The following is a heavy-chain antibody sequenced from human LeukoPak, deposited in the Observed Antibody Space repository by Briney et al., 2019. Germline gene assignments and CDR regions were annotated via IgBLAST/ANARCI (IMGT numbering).Heavy chain of an antibody. CDR2: ISASGLTT. CDR3: ARAVSGWWGVDYFDY. J-gene: IGHJ4*02. V-gene: IGHV3-23*01. D-gene: IGHD6-19*01. Sequence: GGSLRLSCAASGFTFNNFAMTWVRQAPGKGLEWVSTISASGLTTDYADSVKARFTISRDNSKNTLYLQMNSLRAEDTAVYYCARAVSGWWGVDYFDYWGQGTLVTVSS. CDR1: GFTFNNFA.